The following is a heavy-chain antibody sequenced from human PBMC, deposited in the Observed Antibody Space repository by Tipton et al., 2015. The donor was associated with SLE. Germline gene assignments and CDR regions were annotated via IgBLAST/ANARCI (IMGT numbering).Heavy chain of an antibody. J-gene: IGHJ4*02. CDR2: VSSGGST. D-gene: IGHD1-1*01. Sequence: SLRLSCAASGFTVDSNYMSWVRQAPGQGLEWVSVVSSGGSTYYADSVKGRFTISRDNSKNTLYLQMNSLRAEDTAVYYCAGGPNWDGHGLYFNLWGQGILVTVSS. V-gene: IGHV3-66*01. CDR1: GFTVDSNY. CDR3: AGGPNWDGHGLYFNL.